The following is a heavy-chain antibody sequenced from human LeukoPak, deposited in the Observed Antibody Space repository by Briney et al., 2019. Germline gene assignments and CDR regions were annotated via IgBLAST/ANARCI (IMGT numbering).Heavy chain of an antibody. CDR3: ARAGSDTSCYDY. J-gene: IGHJ4*02. CDR2: IYSGGST. Sequence: GGSLRLSCAASGFNVRSNYMTWVRQAPGKGLEWVSIIYSGGSTFYADSVKGRFSTSRDNSKNTLYLQMNSLRAEDTAVYFCARAGSDTSCYDYWGQGTLVTVSS. D-gene: IGHD2-2*01. CDR1: GFNVRSNY. V-gene: IGHV3-66*01.